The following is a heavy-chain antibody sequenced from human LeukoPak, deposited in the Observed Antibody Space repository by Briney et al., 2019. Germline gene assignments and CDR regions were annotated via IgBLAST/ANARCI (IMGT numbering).Heavy chain of an antibody. Sequence: PPETLSLTCAVYGGSFSGYYWTWIRQPPGKGLEWIGEINHSGSTNYNPSLKSRVTISVDTSKNQFSLKLSSVTAADTAVYYCARGYLPGGHFDLWGRGTLVTVSS. CDR1: GGSFSGYY. V-gene: IGHV4-34*01. D-gene: IGHD2-2*01. CDR3: ARGYLPGGHFDL. CDR2: INHSGST. J-gene: IGHJ2*01.